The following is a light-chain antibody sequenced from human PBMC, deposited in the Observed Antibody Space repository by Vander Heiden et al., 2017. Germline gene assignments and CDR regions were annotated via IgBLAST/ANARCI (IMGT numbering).Light chain of an antibody. Sequence: QSVLTQPPSVSGAPGQRVTISCPGSSSNLGAGYDVHWYQHLPETAPKLLIYVNSNRPSGVPDRFSGSKSGTSASLASTGLQAEDEADYYCQSYDSSRSGSVFGGGTKLTVL. CDR2: VNS. CDR1: SSNLGAGYD. J-gene: IGLJ2*01. V-gene: IGLV1-40*01. CDR3: QSYDSSRSGSV.